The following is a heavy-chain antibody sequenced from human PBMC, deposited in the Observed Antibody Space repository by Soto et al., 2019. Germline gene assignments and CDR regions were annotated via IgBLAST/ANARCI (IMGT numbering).Heavy chain of an antibody. Sequence: QVQLQESGPGLVKPSQTLSLTCTVSGGSISSGGYSWSWIRQHPGKGLEWIGYIYDSGSTYYNPSLKSRVTMSVDTSKNQFSLKLTSVTAADTAVYYCARTTGGFRFFDYWGQGTLVTVSS. J-gene: IGHJ4*02. CDR3: ARTTGGFRFFDY. D-gene: IGHD3-16*02. V-gene: IGHV4-31*03. CDR1: GGSISSGGYS. CDR2: IYDSGST.